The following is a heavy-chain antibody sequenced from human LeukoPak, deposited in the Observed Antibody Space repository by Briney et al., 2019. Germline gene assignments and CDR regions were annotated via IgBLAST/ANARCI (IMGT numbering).Heavy chain of an antibody. D-gene: IGHD6-19*01. CDR2: INPNSGGT. J-gene: IGHJ3*02. Sequence: GASVKVSCKASGYIFTGYYMHWVRQAPGQGLEWMGWINPNSGGTNYAQKFQGWVTMTRDTSISTAYMELSRLRSDDTAVYYCARESEWLVLPGAFDIWGQGTMVTVSS. V-gene: IGHV1-2*04. CDR3: ARESEWLVLPGAFDI. CDR1: GYIFTGYY.